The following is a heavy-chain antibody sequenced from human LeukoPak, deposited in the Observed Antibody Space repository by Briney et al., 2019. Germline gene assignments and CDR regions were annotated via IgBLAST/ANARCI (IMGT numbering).Heavy chain of an antibody. Sequence: GGSLRLSCAASGFTFSDYYMSWIRQAPGKGLEWVSYISSSGSTIYYADSVKGRFTISRDNAKNSLYLQMNSLRVEDTAVYYCARDRYYYDSTGIPPGYWGQGTLVTVSS. CDR2: ISSSGSTI. D-gene: IGHD3-22*01. CDR3: ARDRYYYDSTGIPPGY. V-gene: IGHV3-11*04. J-gene: IGHJ4*02. CDR1: GFTFSDYY.